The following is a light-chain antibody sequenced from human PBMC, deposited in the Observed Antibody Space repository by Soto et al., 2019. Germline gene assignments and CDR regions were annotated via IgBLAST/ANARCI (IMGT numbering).Light chain of an antibody. CDR2: KAS. J-gene: IGKJ1*01. Sequence: DIQMTQSPYTLSAHVGDIVNISCRASQSVNSWLAWYQQKPGKAPKLLIYKASTLESGVPSRFGGSGSGTDFTLTITSLQPEDFATDYCQQYNSFSWTFGQGTKVEIK. CDR1: QSVNSW. CDR3: QQYNSFSWT. V-gene: IGKV1-5*03.